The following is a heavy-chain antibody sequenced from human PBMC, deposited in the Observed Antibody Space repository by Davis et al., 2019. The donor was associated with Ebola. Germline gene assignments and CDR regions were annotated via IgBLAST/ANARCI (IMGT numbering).Heavy chain of an antibody. CDR3: ARDWGRY. CDR2: ISGARGYI. D-gene: IGHD3-16*01. CDR1: GFTFSTYS. Sequence: PGGSLRLSCAASGFTFSTYSMNWVRQAPGKGLEWVSSISGARGYIYYADSVKGRFTLSRDNAKNSLYLQMNSLRAEDTAVYYCARDWGRYWGQGTLVTVSS. J-gene: IGHJ4*02. V-gene: IGHV3-21*01.